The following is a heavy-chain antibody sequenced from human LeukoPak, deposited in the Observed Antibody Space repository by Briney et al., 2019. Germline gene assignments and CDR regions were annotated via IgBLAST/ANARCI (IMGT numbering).Heavy chain of an antibody. CDR2: IWFDGSKI. V-gene: IGHV3-33*06. J-gene: IGHJ5*02. CDR1: GLTLSNSG. CDR3: AKAGGDCTSSSCYSDWFNP. Sequence: WSLRLSCAASGLTLSNSGMHWVRQAPGKGLEWVAVIWFDGSKIYYADSVKGRFTISRDISKNTLFLQMNNVRAEDTAVYYCAKAGGDCTSSSCYSDWFNPWGQGTLVTVSS. D-gene: IGHD2-2*02.